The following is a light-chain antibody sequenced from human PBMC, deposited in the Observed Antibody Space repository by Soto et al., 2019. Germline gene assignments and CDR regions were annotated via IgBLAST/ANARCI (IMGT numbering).Light chain of an antibody. J-gene: IGKJ1*01. CDR2: GAS. Sequence: DIQMTQSPPTLSASVGDRVTITCRASQSIRHYLAWYQQMPGKAHKLLIYGASTLQSGVPSRFSGSGSGTEFTLTISSLHPDYFGTYLCQKHNRYSQTFGQGTKVEIK. CDR3: QKHNRYSQT. CDR1: QSIRHY. V-gene: IGKV1-5*01.